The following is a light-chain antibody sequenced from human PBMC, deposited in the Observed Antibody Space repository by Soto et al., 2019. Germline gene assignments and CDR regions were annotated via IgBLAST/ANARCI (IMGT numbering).Light chain of an antibody. V-gene: IGKV3-11*01. CDR2: DTS. J-gene: IGKJ5*01. CDR3: QQRMTWPPIT. CDR1: QSVSIY. Sequence: EVVLTQSPATLSLSPGERATLSCRASQSVSIYVAWFQQKPGQDPRLLIYDTSNRATGIPARFSGSGSGTDFTLTISSLEPEDFAVYYCQQRMTWPPITFGQGTRLEI.